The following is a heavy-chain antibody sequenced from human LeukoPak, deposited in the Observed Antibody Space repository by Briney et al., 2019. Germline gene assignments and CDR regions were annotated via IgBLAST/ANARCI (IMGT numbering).Heavy chain of an antibody. CDR2: INHSGST. CDR1: GFTFSSYE. V-gene: IGHV4-34*01. D-gene: IGHD4-17*01. Sequence: GSLRLSCAASGFTFSSYEMNWVRQPPGKGLEWIGEINHSGSTNYNPSLKSRVTISVDTSKNQFSLKLSSVTAADTAVYYCARRRDGDDGPFDYWGQGTLVTVSS. J-gene: IGHJ4*02. CDR3: ARRRDGDDGPFDY.